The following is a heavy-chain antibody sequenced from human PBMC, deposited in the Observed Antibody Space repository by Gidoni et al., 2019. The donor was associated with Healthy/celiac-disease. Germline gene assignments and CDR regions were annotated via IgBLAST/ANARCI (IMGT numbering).Heavy chain of an antibody. CDR2: VYRGGST. D-gene: IGHD5-18*01. Sequence: EVQLVESGGGVIQPGGSLRLSCAASWFTVSSNYMSWVRQAPGKGLEWVSVVYRGGSTYNADSVKGRFTISRDNSKNTLYLQMNSLKDEDTAVYYCARGADTAMDYWGQGTLVTVSS. CDR3: ARGADTAMDY. J-gene: IGHJ4*02. V-gene: IGHV3-53*01. CDR1: WFTVSSNY.